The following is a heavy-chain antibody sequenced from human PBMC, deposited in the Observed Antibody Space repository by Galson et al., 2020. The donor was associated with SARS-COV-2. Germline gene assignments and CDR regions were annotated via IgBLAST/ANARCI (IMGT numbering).Heavy chain of an antibody. V-gene: IGHV3-33*01. J-gene: IGHJ6*02. CDR3: ARDPPSVVSYYYYYGMDV. CDR1: GITFSSYG. CDR2: LWYDGSNN. Sequence: YCAASGITFSSYGMHWVRQAPGKGLAWVAVLWYDGSNNYYAASVKGRFTISRDNSKHTLYLQMTSLRAEDTAVYYCARDPPSVVSYYYYYGMDVWGQGTTVTVSS. D-gene: IGHD2-2*01.